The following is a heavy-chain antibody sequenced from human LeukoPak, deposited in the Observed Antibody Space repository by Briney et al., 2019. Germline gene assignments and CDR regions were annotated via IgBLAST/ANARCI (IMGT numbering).Heavy chain of an antibody. CDR1: GGSFSGYY. J-gene: IGHJ5*02. CDR2: INHSGST. D-gene: IGHD6-19*01. V-gene: IGHV4-34*01. CDR3: AREQKQWLSFDP. Sequence: PSETLSLTCAVYGGSFSGYYWSWIRQPPGKGLEWIGEINHSGSTNYNPSLKSRVTMSVDTSKNQFSLKLSFVTAADTAVYYCAREQKQWLSFDPWGQGTLVTVSS.